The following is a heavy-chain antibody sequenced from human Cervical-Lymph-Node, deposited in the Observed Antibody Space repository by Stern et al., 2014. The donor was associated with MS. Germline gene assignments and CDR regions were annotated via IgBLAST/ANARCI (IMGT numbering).Heavy chain of an antibody. Sequence: EVQLVQSGTEVKEPGESLKISCKTSGYNFINYWIAWVRQVPGKGLEWIGLIYPGDADIRSSPSFQGHVTMSVDKSKTTAYLQWKSLKASDSAVYYCARWSVACDHWGQGALITVSS. V-gene: IGHV5-51*03. CDR1: GYNFINYW. CDR3: ARWSVACDH. D-gene: IGHD2-21*01. CDR2: IYPGDADI. J-gene: IGHJ4*02.